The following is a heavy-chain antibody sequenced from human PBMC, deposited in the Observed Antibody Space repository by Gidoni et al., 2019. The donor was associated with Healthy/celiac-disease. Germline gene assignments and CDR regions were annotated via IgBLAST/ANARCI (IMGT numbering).Heavy chain of an antibody. J-gene: IGHJ4*02. V-gene: IGHV3-33*01. D-gene: IGHD6-13*01. CDR1: GFTFSSYG. CDR2: IWYDGSNK. Sequence: QPGRSLRLSCAASGFTFSSYGMHWVRQAPGKGLEWVAVIWYDGSNKYYADSVKGRFTISRDNSKNTLYLQMNSLRAEDTAVYYCARDQLWGGVAAAGIHYWGQGTLVTVSS. CDR3: ARDQLWGGVAAAGIHY.